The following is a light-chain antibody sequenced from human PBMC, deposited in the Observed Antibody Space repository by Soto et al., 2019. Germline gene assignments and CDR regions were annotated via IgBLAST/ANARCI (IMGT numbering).Light chain of an antibody. V-gene: IGLV4-69*01. CDR2: LKNDGSH. J-gene: IGLJ2*01. CDR1: SGHSTYA. Sequence: QSVLTQSPSASASLGASVKLTCTLSSGHSTYAIAWHQQQPEKGPPYLMKLKNDGSHSKGDGIPDRFSGSSSGAERYLTISSLQSEDEADYYCQTWGTGIVLFGGGTKLTVL. CDR3: QTWGTGIVL.